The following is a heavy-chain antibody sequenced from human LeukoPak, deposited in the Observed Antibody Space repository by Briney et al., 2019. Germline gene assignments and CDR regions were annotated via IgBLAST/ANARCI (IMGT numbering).Heavy chain of an antibody. D-gene: IGHD6-13*01. CDR1: GFTFSSYA. CDR2: IRYDGSDK. Sequence: GGSLRLSCAASGFTFSSYAMSWVRQAPGKGLEWVAFIRYDGSDKYYADSVKGRFTISRDNSKNTLYLQMNSLRADDTAVYYCAKERDSSSWSDYWGQGTLVTVSS. V-gene: IGHV3-30*02. J-gene: IGHJ4*02. CDR3: AKERDSSSWSDY.